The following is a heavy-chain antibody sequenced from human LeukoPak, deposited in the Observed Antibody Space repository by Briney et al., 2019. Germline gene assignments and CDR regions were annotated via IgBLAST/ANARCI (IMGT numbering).Heavy chain of an antibody. CDR2: IYHSGST. Sequence: PSETLSLTCTVSGGSISSGGYYWSWIRQPPGKGLEWIGSIYHSGSTYYNPSLKSRVTISVDTSKNQFSLKLSSVTAADTAVYYCARVFEEEVDYWGQGTLVTVSS. J-gene: IGHJ4*02. V-gene: IGHV4-39*07. CDR1: GGSISSGGYY. CDR3: ARVFEEEVDY.